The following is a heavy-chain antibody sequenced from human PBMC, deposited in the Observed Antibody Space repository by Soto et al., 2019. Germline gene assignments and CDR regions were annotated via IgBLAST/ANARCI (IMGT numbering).Heavy chain of an antibody. V-gene: IGHV3-33*01. CDR1: GFTFSTYG. CDR2: IWYDGDHR. J-gene: IGHJ6*04. D-gene: IGHD2-2*01. Sequence: QVQLVESGGGVVQPGGSLRVSCAASGFTFSTYGSHWVRQAPGKGLEWVALIWYDGDHRYYADSVKGRFTISRDNSKNPLFLKINSVRAEDRVVFSWGGAGITRGGGSSYGMDVGAKGTTVTVS. CDR3: GGAGITRGGGSSYGMDV.